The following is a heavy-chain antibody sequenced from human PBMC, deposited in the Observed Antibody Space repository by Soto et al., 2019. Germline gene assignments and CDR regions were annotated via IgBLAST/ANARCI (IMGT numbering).Heavy chain of an antibody. CDR3: ARHRSSQFFTPGYCSGGSCPLVPWFDP. CDR1: GFSISSYY. V-gene: IGHV4-59*08. CDR2: IYYSGST. D-gene: IGHD2-15*01. J-gene: IGHJ5*02. Sequence: SETLSLTCPVSGFSISSYYWSWIRQPPGKGLEWIGYIYYSGSTNYNPSLKSRVTISVDTSKNQFSLKLSSVTAADTAVYYCARHRSSQFFTPGYCSGGSCPLVPWFDPWGQGILVTVSS.